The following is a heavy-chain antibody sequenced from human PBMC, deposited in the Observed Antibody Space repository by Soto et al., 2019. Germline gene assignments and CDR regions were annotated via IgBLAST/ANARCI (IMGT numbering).Heavy chain of an antibody. J-gene: IGHJ4*02. V-gene: IGHV4-31*03. Sequence: QVQLQESGPGLLKPSQTLSLTCTVSGGSISSGGYYWSWIRQHPGKGLEWIGYIYYSGSTYYNPSLKSRVTRSVDTSKNHFSLKLSSVTAADTAVYYCASLEWLRLYYFDYWGQGTLVTVSS. CDR2: IYYSGST. D-gene: IGHD5-12*01. CDR1: GGSISSGGYY. CDR3: ASLEWLRLYYFDY.